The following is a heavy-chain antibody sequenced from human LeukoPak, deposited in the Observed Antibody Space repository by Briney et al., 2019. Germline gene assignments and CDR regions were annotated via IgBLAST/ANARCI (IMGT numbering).Heavy chain of an antibody. Sequence: ASVKVSCKASGYTFTSYAISWVRQAPGQGLEWMGRIIPILGIANYAQKFQGRVTITADKSTSTAYMELSSLRSEDTAVYYCARGFGTSRGYYYGMDVWGQGTTVTVSS. CDR2: IIPILGIA. D-gene: IGHD2-2*01. CDR1: GYTFTSYA. V-gene: IGHV1-69*04. J-gene: IGHJ6*02. CDR3: ARGFGTSRGYYYGMDV.